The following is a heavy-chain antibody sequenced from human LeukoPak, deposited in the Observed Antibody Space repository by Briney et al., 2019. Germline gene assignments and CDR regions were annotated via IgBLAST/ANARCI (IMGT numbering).Heavy chain of an antibody. J-gene: IGHJ6*02. CDR2: IIPILGIA. D-gene: IGHD4-17*01. CDR3: ARYEHYGDLGGYGMDV. CDR1: GGTFSSYA. V-gene: IGHV1-69*04. Sequence: SVKVSCKASGGTFSSYAIRWVRQAPGQGLEWMGRIIPILGIANYAQKFQGRVTITADKSTSTAYMELSSLRSEDTAVYYCARYEHYGDLGGYGMDVWGQGTTVTVSS.